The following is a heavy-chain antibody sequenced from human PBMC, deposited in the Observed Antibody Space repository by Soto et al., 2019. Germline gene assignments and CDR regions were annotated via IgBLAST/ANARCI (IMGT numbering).Heavy chain of an antibody. CDR1: GFTFSSYW. V-gene: IGHV3-7*03. D-gene: IGHD2-21*02. CDR3: ARVMDCGGDCYSADY. J-gene: IGHJ4*02. Sequence: EVQLAESGGGLVQPGGSLRLSCAASGFTFSSYWMSWVRQAPGKGLEWVANIKQDGSEKYYVDSVKGRFTISRDNAKNSLYLQMNSLRAADTAVYYCARVMDCGGDCYSADYWGQGTLVTVSS. CDR2: IKQDGSEK.